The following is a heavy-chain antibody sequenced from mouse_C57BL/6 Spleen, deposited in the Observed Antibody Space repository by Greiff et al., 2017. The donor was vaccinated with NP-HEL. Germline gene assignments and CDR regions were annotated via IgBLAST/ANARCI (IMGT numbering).Heavy chain of an antibody. CDR3: ASSKADWYFDV. J-gene: IGHJ1*03. Sequence: QVQLQQPGAELVRPGSSVKLSCKASGYTFTSYWMHWVKQRPIQGLEWIGNIDPSDSETHYNLKFKDQATLTVDKSSRPAYRQLSSLTSEASAVYYCASSKADWYFDVWGTGTTVTVSS. CDR2: IDPSDSET. CDR1: GYTFTSYW. V-gene: IGHV1-52*01.